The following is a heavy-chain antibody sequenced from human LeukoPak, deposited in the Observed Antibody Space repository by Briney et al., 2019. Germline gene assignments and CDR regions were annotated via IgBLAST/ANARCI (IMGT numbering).Heavy chain of an antibody. CDR1: GYTFTVYY. D-gene: IGHD3-3*01. CDR2: INPNSGGT. V-gene: IGHV1-2*02. J-gene: IGHJ4*02. CDR3: ARDLFVSEDPRKFDY. Sequence: ASVTVSYKSSGYTFTVYYMHWVRQAPGQGLEWMGWINPNSGGTNYAQKFQGRVTMTRDTSISTAYMELSRLRSDDTAVYYCARDLFVSEDPRKFDYWGQGTLVTVSS.